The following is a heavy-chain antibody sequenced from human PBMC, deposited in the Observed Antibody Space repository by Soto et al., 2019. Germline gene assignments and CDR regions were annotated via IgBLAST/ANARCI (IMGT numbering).Heavy chain of an antibody. CDR2: ISSSSSYI. J-gene: IGHJ6*02. V-gene: IGHV3-21*01. Sequence: GGSLRLSCAASGFTFSSYSMNWVRQAPGKGLEWVSSISSSSSYIYYADSVKGRFTISRDNAKNSLYLQMNSLRAEDTAVYYWARDPVEYSSSRGYYGMDVWGQGTTVTVSS. CDR3: ARDPVEYSSSRGYYGMDV. D-gene: IGHD6-6*01. CDR1: GFTFSSYS.